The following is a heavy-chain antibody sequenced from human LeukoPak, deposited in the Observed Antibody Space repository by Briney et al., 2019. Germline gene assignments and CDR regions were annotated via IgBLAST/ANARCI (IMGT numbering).Heavy chain of an antibody. V-gene: IGHV4-61*01. CDR2: IYYSGST. Sequence: SETLSLTCTVSGGSISSGSYYWSWIRQPPGKGLEWIGYIYYSGSTNYNPSLKSRVTISVDTSKNQFSLKLSSVTAADTAVYYCAREEAPAYYFDYWGQGTLVTVSS. CDR3: AREEAPAYYFDY. J-gene: IGHJ4*02. CDR1: GGSISSGSYY.